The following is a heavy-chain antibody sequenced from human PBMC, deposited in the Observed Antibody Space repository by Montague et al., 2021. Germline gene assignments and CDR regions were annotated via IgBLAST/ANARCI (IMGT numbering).Heavy chain of an antibody. CDR1: GFAFNMYW. D-gene: IGHD3-16*02. Sequence: SLRLSCAASGFAFNMYWMHWVRQAPGKGLVWVSRIHGDGGATYSADFVRGRFTISRDNAKNTLYSQMNSLEAEDTAIYYCVRSCSVTNCYTGDAFDVWGHGTMVTVSS. V-gene: IGHV3-74*01. CDR2: IHGDGGAT. J-gene: IGHJ3*01. CDR3: VRSCSVTNCYTGDAFDV.